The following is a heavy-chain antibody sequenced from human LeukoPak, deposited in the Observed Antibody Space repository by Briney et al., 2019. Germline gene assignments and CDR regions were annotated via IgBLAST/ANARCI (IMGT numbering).Heavy chain of an antibody. J-gene: IGHJ6*03. CDR2: IKQDGSEK. D-gene: IGHD3-9*01. Sequence: GGSLRLSCAASGFTFSSYWMSWVRQAPGKGLEWVANIKQDGSEKYYVDSVKGRFTISRDNAKNSLYLQMNSLRAEDTAVYYCARGDAEQPYYDILTGYYMGYYYYYYMDVWGKGTTVTVSS. CDR1: GFTFSSYW. V-gene: IGHV3-7*01. CDR3: ARGDAEQPYYDILTGYYMGYYYYYYMDV.